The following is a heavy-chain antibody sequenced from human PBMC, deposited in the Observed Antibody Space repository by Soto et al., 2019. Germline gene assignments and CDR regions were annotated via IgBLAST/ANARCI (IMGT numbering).Heavy chain of an antibody. V-gene: IGHV4-59*01. CDR2: IYSSGST. J-gene: IGHJ4*02. CDR1: GSSISNYY. CDR3: ARDHPHSYGVYYFDY. Sequence: PSETLSLTCTVSGSSISNYYWNWIRPSPGKGLEWIGYIYSSGSTHYNPSLQNRVTISIDTSKNQVSLKVNSVTAEDTAVYYCARDHPHSYGVYYFDYWGQGTPVTVSS. D-gene: IGHD5-18*01.